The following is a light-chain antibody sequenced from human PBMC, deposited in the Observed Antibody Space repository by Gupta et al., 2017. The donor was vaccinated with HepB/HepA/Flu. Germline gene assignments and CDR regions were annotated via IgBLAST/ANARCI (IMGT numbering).Light chain of an antibody. Sequence: IQFTQSPSFLSASVGDRVTITCRASQGISSYLAWYQRKPGKAPKLLIYAASTLQSGVPSRFSGSGSGTDFTLTISSLQPEDFATYNCQQLNSYPITFGQGTRLEIK. V-gene: IGKV1-9*01. J-gene: IGKJ5*01. CDR3: QQLNSYPIT. CDR1: QGISSY. CDR2: AAS.